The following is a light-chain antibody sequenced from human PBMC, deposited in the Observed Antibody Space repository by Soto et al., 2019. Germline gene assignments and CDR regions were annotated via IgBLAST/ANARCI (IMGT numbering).Light chain of an antibody. V-gene: IGKV3-20*01. CDR3: QQYGSSPRT. CDR2: DTP. Sequence: EIVLTQSPGTLSLSPGERATLSCRASQSVNSGYLAWYQHTPGQAPRLLIYDTPTRATGIPDRFSGSGSGTDFTLTISRLEPEDFAVFYCQQYGSSPRTFGQGTKVEIK. CDR1: QSVNSGY. J-gene: IGKJ1*01.